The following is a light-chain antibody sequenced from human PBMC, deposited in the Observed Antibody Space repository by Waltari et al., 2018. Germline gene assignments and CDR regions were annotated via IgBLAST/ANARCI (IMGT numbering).Light chain of an antibody. V-gene: IGKV4-1*01. J-gene: IGKJ1*01. CDR3: QQYYSLPWA. CDR2: WAS. CDR1: QSVLFNFNNKNY. Sequence: DIVMTQSPDSLAVSLGERVTINCKSSQSVLFNFNNKNYLGWYQHKPGRPPKPLIYWASTRESGVPDRFSGSGSGTDFNLTISSLQAEDVAVYYCQQYYSLPWAFGQGTKVEIK.